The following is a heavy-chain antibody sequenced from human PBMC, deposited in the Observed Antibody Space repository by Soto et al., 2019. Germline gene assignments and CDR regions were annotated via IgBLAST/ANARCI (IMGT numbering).Heavy chain of an antibody. CDR2: INQDGSEK. J-gene: IGHJ4*02. CDR3: ARDYPGGSYYDY. D-gene: IGHD1-26*01. V-gene: IGHV3-7*03. Sequence: GGSLSLSCAASGFTFISYWMSWVRQAPGKGLEWVARINQDGSEKYYVDSVKGRFTISRDNAKNSLYLQMNSLRAEDTAVYYCARDYPGGSYYDYWGQGTLVTVSS. CDR1: GFTFISYW.